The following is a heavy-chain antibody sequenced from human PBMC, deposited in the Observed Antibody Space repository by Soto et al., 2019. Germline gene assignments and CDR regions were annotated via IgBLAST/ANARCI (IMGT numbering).Heavy chain of an antibody. CDR3: ARDRDFWSGYYTARYGMDV. CDR2: ISSSGSTI. CDR1: GFTFSSYE. D-gene: IGHD3-3*01. V-gene: IGHV3-48*03. J-gene: IGHJ6*02. Sequence: GGSLRLSCAASGFTFSSYEMNWVRQAPGKGLEWVSYISSSGSTIYYADSVKGRFTISRDNAKNSLYLQMYSLRAEDTAVYYCARDRDFWSGYYTARYGMDVWGQGTTVTVSS.